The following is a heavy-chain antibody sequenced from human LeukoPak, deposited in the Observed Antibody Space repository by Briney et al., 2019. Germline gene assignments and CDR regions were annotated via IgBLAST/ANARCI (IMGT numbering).Heavy chain of an antibody. CDR3: ARVPVLRLLEWQVNYMDV. CDR2: ISSTSRYM. D-gene: IGHD3-3*01. CDR1: GFTFSSYS. Sequence: GGSLRLSCAASGFTFSSYSMNWVRQAPGKGLEWVSSISSTSRYMYYVDSVRGRFTISRDNARNSLYLQMNSLRADDTAVYYCARVPVLRLLEWQVNYMDVWGKGTTVTVSS. V-gene: IGHV3-21*01. J-gene: IGHJ6*03.